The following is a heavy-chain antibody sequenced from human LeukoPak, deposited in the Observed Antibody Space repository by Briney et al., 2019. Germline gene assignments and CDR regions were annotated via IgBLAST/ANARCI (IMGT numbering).Heavy chain of an antibody. J-gene: IGHJ6*03. CDR2: IAGGDEST. CDR3: ARVAIPYYYYMDV. V-gene: IGHV3-23*01. D-gene: IGHD2-21*01. CDR1: GFIFNTNG. Sequence: PGGSPRLSCAISGFIFNTNGMNWVRQSPGKGLEWLATIAGGDESTYYADSVKGRFAISRDNSKNTLYLQMNSLRAEDMAVYYCARVAIPYYYYMDVWGKGTTVTVSS.